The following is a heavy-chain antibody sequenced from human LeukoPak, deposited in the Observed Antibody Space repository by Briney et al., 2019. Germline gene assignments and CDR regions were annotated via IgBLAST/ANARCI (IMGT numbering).Heavy chain of an antibody. CDR1: GFTFSSYW. V-gene: IGHV3-7*01. CDR2: IKQDGSEQ. Sequence: PGGSLRLSCATSGFTFSSYWMTWVRQAPGKGLEWVAHIKQDGSEQYYVDSVKGRFTISRDNAKNSLYLQVNSLRAEDTAVYFCARDHGDYSFAFDVWGQGTMVTVSS. J-gene: IGHJ3*01. D-gene: IGHD4-17*01. CDR3: ARDHGDYSFAFDV.